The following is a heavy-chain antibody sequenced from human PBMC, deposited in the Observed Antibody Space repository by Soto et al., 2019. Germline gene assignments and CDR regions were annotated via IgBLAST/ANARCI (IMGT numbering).Heavy chain of an antibody. V-gene: IGHV3-30*18. J-gene: IGHJ6*02. CDR3: AKDQGIAAAGRGYYYYGMDA. CDR2: ISYDGSNK. CDR1: GFTFSSYG. D-gene: IGHD6-13*01. Sequence: GGSLRLSCAASGFTFSSYGMHWVRQAPGKGLEWVAVISYDGSNKYYADSVKGRFTISRDNSKNTLYLQMNSLRAEDTAVYYCAKDQGIAAAGRGYYYYGMDAWGQGTTVTVSS.